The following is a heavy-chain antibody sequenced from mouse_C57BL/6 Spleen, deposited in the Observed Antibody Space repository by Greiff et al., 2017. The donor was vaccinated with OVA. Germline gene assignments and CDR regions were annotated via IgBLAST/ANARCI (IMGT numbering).Heavy chain of an antibody. D-gene: IGHD2-3*01. Sequence: QVQLQQPGAELVKPGASVKLSCKASGYTFTSYWMHWVKQRPGQGLEWIGMIHPNSGSTNYNEKFKSKATLTVDKSSSTAYMQLSSLTSEDSAVYYCARYEGGYYVNFDVWGTGTTVTVSS. J-gene: IGHJ1*03. V-gene: IGHV1-64*01. CDR2: IHPNSGST. CDR3: ARYEGGYYVNFDV. CDR1: GYTFTSYW.